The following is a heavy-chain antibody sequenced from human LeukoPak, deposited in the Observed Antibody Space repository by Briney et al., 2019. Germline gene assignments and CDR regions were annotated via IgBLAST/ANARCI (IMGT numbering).Heavy chain of an antibody. CDR3: ARGGASELYYFDY. D-gene: IGHD2-15*01. Sequence: GGSLRLSCAASGFTVSNKYMSWVRQSPGKGLECVSVIYDGGNTYYADSVKGRFTISRDNSKNTLYLQMKGLRAEDTAVYYCARGGASELYYFDYWGQGTPVTVSS. V-gene: IGHV3-53*01. CDR1: GFTVSNKY. J-gene: IGHJ4*02. CDR2: IYDGGNT.